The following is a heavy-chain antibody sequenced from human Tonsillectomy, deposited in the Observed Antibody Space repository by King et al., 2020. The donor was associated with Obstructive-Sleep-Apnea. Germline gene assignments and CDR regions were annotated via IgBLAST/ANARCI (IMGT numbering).Heavy chain of an antibody. CDR3: TTDGTYIAAAFDY. CDR2: IKSKTDGGTT. Sequence: VQLVESGGGLVKPGGSLRLSCAASGFTFSNAWMSWVRQAPGKGLEWVGRIKSKTDGGTTDDAAPVKGRFTISRDDSKNTLYLQMNSLKTEDTAVYYCTTDGTYIAAAFDYWGQGTLVTVSS. V-gene: IGHV3-15*01. D-gene: IGHD6-13*01. J-gene: IGHJ4*02. CDR1: GFTFSNAW.